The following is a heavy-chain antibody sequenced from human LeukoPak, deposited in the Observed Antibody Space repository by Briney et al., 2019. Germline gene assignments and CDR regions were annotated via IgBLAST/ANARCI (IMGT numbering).Heavy chain of an antibody. V-gene: IGHV1-18*01. D-gene: IGHD2-21*02. Sequence: ASVKVSCKASGYTSTSYGISWVRQAPGQGLEWMGWISAYNGNTNYAQKLQGRVLLATDTLTSKAYMELRSLRSDDTAVYYWARAGACGGDCYEFDYWGQGTLVTVSS. CDR1: GYTSTSYG. CDR2: ISAYNGNT. CDR3: ARAGACGGDCYEFDY. J-gene: IGHJ4*02.